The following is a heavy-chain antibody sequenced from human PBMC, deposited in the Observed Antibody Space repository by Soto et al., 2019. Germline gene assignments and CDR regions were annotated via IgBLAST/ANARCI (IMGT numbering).Heavy chain of an antibody. CDR2: ISYDGSNK. D-gene: IGHD5-18*01. V-gene: IGHV3-30-3*01. J-gene: IGHJ4*02. CDR3: ARDAGYRNFDY. Sequence: PVGSLRLSCAASGFTFSSYAMHWVRQAPGKGLEWVAVISYDGSNKYYADSVKGRFTISRDNSKNTLYLQMNSLRAEDTAVYYCARDAGYRNFDYRGQGTLVTISS. CDR1: GFTFSSYA.